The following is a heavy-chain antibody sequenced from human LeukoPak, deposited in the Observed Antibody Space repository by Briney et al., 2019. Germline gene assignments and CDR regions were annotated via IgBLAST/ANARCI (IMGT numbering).Heavy chain of an antibody. CDR1: GGSVSSNNYY. CDR2: VFYSGTT. V-gene: IGHV4-39*07. Sequence: SETLSLTCTVSGGSVSSNNYYWTWLRQPPGMGLQWIGTVFYSGTTYYNPSLKSRATTSVDTSKNQFSLKLSSVTAADTAVYYCAREVCSGGSCDLHDAFDIWGQGTMVTVSS. D-gene: IGHD2-15*01. CDR3: AREVCSGGSCDLHDAFDI. J-gene: IGHJ3*02.